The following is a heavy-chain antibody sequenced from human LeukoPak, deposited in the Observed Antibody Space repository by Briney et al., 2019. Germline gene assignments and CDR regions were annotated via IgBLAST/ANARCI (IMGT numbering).Heavy chain of an antibody. CDR3: AKDSGMATITFDY. V-gene: IGHV3-43*01. J-gene: IGHJ4*02. D-gene: IGHD5-24*01. CDR2: ISWDGGST. Sequence: GGSLRLSCAASGYTFDYYTMHWVRQAPGKVLEWVSLISWDGGSTYYADSVKGRFTISRDNSKNSLYLQMNSLRTEDTALYYCAKDSGMATITFDYWGQGTLVTVSS. CDR1: GYTFDYYT.